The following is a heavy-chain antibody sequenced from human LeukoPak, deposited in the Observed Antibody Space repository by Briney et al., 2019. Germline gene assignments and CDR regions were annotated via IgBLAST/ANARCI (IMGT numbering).Heavy chain of an antibody. J-gene: IGHJ6*03. CDR3: ARAAGTTNYYYYYMDV. CDR1: GYTFTDYY. V-gene: IGHV1-2*02. D-gene: IGHD1-7*01. CDR2: INPNSGGT. Sequence: ASVKVSCKASGYTFTDYYMHWVRQAPGQGLEWMGWINPNSGGTNYAQKFQGRVTMTRDTSISTAYMELSRLRSDDTAVYYCARAAGTTNYYYYYMDVWGKGTTVTVSS.